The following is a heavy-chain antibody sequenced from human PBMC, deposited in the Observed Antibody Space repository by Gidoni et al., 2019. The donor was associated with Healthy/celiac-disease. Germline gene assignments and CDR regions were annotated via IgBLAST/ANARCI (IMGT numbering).Heavy chain of an antibody. J-gene: IGHJ4*02. CDR1: GFTFSSYA. CDR3: AKHPVRWELLSIIDY. D-gene: IGHD1-26*01. V-gene: IGHV3-23*01. Sequence: EVQLLESGGGLVQPGGSLRLSCAASGFTFSSYAMSWVRQAPGKGLEWVSAISGSGGSTYYADSVKGRFTSSRDNSKNTLYLQMNSLRAEDTAVYYCAKHPVRWELLSIIDYWGQGTLVTVSS. CDR2: ISGSGGST.